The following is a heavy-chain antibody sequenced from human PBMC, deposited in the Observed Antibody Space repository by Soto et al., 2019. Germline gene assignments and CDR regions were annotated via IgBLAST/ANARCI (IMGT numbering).Heavy chain of an antibody. Sequence: GGSLRLSCAASGFTFSSYDMHWVRQATGKGLEWVSAIGTAGDTYYPGSVKGRFTISRENAKNSLYLQMNSLRAGDTAVYYCARGSGVWSASSFDYWGQGTLVTVSS. V-gene: IGHV3-13*01. D-gene: IGHD2-8*01. CDR1: GFTFSSYD. J-gene: IGHJ4*02. CDR2: IGTAGDT. CDR3: ARGSGVWSASSFDY.